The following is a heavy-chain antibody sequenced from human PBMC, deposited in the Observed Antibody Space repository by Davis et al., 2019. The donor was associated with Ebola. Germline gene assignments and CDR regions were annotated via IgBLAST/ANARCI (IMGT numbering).Heavy chain of an antibody. CDR1: GFIFSSFG. J-gene: IGHJ4*02. D-gene: IGHD4-17*01. Sequence: PGGSLRLSCAASGFIFSSFGMQWVRQAPGKGLEWVAALSYDGSHENHAQSVKGRFTISRDNSKNTLYLQMNSLRAEDTAVYYCATQGVRYGDYPFDFWGPGTLVTVSS. CDR2: LSYDGSHE. CDR3: ATQGVRYGDYPFDF. V-gene: IGHV3-30*03.